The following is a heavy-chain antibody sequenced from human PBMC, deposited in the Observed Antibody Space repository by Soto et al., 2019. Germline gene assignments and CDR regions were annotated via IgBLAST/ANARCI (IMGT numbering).Heavy chain of an antibody. V-gene: IGHV1-18*01. Sequence: QVQLVQSGAEVKKPGASVKVSCKASGYTFTSYGISWVRQAPGQGLEWMGWISAYNGNKKYAQKLQGRATMTTDTSTRTAYMELRILRSDDTAVYYCARDSPPVDYWGQGTLVTVSS. CDR1: GYTFTSYG. CDR2: ISAYNGNK. J-gene: IGHJ4*02. CDR3: ARDSPPVDY.